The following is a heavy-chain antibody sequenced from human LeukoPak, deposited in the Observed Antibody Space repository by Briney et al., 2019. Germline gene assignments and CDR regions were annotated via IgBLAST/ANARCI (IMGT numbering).Heavy chain of an antibody. V-gene: IGHV3-30*02. D-gene: IGHD3-9*01. CDR3: VRDTITYDIFTGSPDY. Sequence: TGGSLRLSCEVSGFTFSKYGMHWVRQAPGKGLEWVSTIRYDGSKEYYADSVRGRFTISRDNSGNTLFLQMDSLGAEDTAVYFCVRDTITYDIFTGSPDYWGQGTLVTVSS. CDR1: GFTFSKYG. J-gene: IGHJ4*02. CDR2: IRYDGSKE.